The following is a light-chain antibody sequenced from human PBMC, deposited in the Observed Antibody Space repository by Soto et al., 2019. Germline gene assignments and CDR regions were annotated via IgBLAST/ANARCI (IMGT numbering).Light chain of an antibody. CDR1: NSDLGNYKY. J-gene: IGLJ3*02. V-gene: IGLV2-14*01. Sequence: QSVLTQPASVSGSPGQSVTIPCTGTNSDLGNYKYVSWYQQYPGKPPQLLIYEVTNRPLGVSNRFSGSKSGNTASLTISGLQAEDEAAYYCSSYTTTITVFGGGTKVTVL. CDR3: SSYTTTITV. CDR2: EVT.